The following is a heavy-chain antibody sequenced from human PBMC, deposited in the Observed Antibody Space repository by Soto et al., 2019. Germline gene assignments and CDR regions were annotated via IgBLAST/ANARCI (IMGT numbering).Heavy chain of an antibody. CDR2: IGWNGASI. D-gene: IGHD2-2*01. V-gene: IGHV3-9*01. J-gene: IGHJ4*02. Sequence: EVQVVQSGGGLVQPGRSLRLSCAATGFAFDEYVMHWVRQAPGKGLEWVGSIGWNGASIDYADSVEGGFTISRDNAKNSLFLQMNSLTTEDTALYFCAKSRVVPYFDRWGQGTLVTVSS. CDR1: GFAFDEYV. CDR3: AKSRVVPYFDR.